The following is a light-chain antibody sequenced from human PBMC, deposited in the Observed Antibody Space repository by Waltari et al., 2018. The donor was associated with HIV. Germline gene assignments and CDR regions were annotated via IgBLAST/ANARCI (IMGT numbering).Light chain of an antibody. CDR3: QGGNGY. V-gene: IGKV1-5*03. CDR2: FAS. Sequence: DSPMTQSPSTLSASVGDRVTITCRSRRKIDNRMSWYQQKPGKVPTLLIYFASTLQRGVPWRFSGSGSGTEFTLTISSLQPDDFATYYCQGGNGYFGQGTKVEIK. J-gene: IGKJ2*01. CDR1: RKIDNR.